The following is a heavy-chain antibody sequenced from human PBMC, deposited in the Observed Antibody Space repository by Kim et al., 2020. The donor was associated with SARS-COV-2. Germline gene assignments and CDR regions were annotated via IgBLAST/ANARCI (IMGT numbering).Heavy chain of an antibody. D-gene: IGHD5-12*01. CDR3: ARPVEMATIGPWDWYFDL. CDR1: GYSFTSYW. J-gene: IGHJ2*01. CDR2: IYPGDSDT. V-gene: IGHV5-51*01. Sequence: GESLKISCKGSGYSFTSYWIGWVRQMPGKGLEWMGIIYPGDSDTRYSPSFQGQVTISADKSISTAYLQWSSLKASDTAMYYCARPVEMATIGPWDWYFDLWGRGTLVTVSS.